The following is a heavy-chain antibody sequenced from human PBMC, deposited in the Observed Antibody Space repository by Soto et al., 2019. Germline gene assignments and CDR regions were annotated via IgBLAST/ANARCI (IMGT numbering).Heavy chain of an antibody. V-gene: IGHV3-21*01. D-gene: IGHD5-12*01. CDR2: ISSSSSYI. Sequence: EVQLVESGGGLVKPGGSLRLSCAASGFTFSSYSMNWVRQAPGKGLEWVSSISSSSSYIYYADSVKGRFTISRDNAKNSLYLQMNSLRAEDTAVYYCARDQVNIVATIVFPFDYWGQGTLVTVSS. J-gene: IGHJ4*02. CDR1: GFTFSSYS. CDR3: ARDQVNIVATIVFPFDY.